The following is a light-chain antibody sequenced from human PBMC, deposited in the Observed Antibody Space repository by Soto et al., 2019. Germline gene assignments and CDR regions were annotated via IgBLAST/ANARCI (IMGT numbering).Light chain of an antibody. V-gene: IGKV3-11*01. CDR2: DAS. J-gene: IGKJ1*01. CDR1: QSVSSY. CDR3: QQRSNWAWT. Sequence: EIVLTQSPATLSLSPGERATLSCRASQSVSSYLAWYQQKPGQAPRLLIYDASNRATGIQARFSGSGSGTDFTLTFSSLEPEDFAVYYCQQRSNWAWTFGQGTKVDIK.